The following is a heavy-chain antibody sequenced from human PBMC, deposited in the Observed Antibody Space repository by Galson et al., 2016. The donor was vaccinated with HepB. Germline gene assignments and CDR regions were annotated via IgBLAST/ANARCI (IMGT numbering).Heavy chain of an antibody. CDR2: IIPIFGTA. CDR1: GGTFNSYV. D-gene: IGHD2-15*01. V-gene: IGHV1-69*06. CDR3: AGGSVVGSNGMDV. Sequence: SVKVSCKASGGTFNSYVISWVRQAPGQGLEWMGGIIPIFGTANYAQKFQGRVTITADKSTSTAYMELSSLRSEDTAVYYCAGGSVVGSNGMDVWGQGTTVTVSS. J-gene: IGHJ6*02.